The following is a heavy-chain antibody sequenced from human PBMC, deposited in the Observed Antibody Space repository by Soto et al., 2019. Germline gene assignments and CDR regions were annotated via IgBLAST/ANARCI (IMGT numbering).Heavy chain of an antibody. D-gene: IGHD6-13*01. CDR1: GASISSGDYY. CDR2: IHSSGGP. V-gene: IGHV4-31*03. J-gene: IGHJ4*02. CDR3: ARNIAAPTPEVVFDY. Sequence: PSETLSLTCTVSGASISSGDYYWSWIRQHPGKGLEWIGYIHSSGGPFYNPSLKSRVSISIDTSKKQFSLNLKSVTAADTAVYYCARNIAAPTPEVVFDYWGQGSLVTVSS.